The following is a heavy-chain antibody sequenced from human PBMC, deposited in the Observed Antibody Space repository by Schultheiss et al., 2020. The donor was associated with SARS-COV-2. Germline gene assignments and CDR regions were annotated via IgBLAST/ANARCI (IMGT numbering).Heavy chain of an antibody. CDR2: INPSGGST. V-gene: IGHV1-46*01. J-gene: IGHJ5*02. D-gene: IGHD3-9*01. Sequence: ASVKVSCKASGYTFTSYYMHWVRQAPGQGLEWMGIINPSGGSTSYAQKFQGRVTMTRDTSTSTVYMELSSLRSEDTAVYYCARGTRARYFDWPPPGWFDPWGQGTLVTVSS. CDR1: GYTFTSYY. CDR3: ARGTRARYFDWPPPGWFDP.